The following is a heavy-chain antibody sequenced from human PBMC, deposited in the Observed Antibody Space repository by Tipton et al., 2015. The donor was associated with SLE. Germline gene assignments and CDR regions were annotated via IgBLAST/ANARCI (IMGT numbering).Heavy chain of an antibody. CDR1: GFNFGAYW. D-gene: IGHD3-22*01. J-gene: IGHJ2*01. CDR2: TNEDGTIT. V-gene: IGHV3-74*01. Sequence: SLRLSCVASGFNFGAYWMHWVRQAPGKGLVWVSRTNEDGTITSYEDSVKGRFTISRDNSKNTLYLQMNSLRAEDTAVYYCAKDGISTTIVVDWYFDLWGRGTLVTVSS. CDR3: AKDGISTTIVVDWYFDL.